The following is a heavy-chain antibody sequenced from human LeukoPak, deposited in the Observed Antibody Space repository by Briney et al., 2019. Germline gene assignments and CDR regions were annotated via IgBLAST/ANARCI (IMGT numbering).Heavy chain of an antibody. Sequence: GGSLRLSCAASGFTFSNAWMSWVRQAPGKGLEWVSYISSSGSTIYYADSVKGRFTISRDNAKNSLYLQMNSLRAEDTAVYYCARDRGSGWYVDYWGQGTLVTVSS. CDR3: ARDRGSGWYVDY. J-gene: IGHJ4*02. CDR1: GFTFSNAW. V-gene: IGHV3-11*04. D-gene: IGHD6-19*01. CDR2: ISSSGSTI.